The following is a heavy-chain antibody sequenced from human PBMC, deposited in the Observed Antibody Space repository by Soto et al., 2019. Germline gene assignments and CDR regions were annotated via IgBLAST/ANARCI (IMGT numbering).Heavy chain of an antibody. V-gene: IGHV4-39*01. CDR1: GGSISSSSYY. D-gene: IGHD3-22*01. CDR2: IYYSGST. J-gene: IGHJ4*02. Sequence: QLQLQESGPGLVKPSETLSLTCTVSGGSISSSSYYWGWIRQPPGKGLEWIGSIYYSGSTYYNPSLKSRVTISVDTSKNQFSLKLSSVTAADTAVYYCAITVDGSGYRFDYWGQGTLVTVSS. CDR3: AITVDGSGYRFDY.